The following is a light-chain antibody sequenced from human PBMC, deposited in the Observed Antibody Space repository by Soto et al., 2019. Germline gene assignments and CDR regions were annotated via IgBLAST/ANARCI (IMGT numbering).Light chain of an antibody. CDR2: DTS. CDR3: QQYDSPWT. CDR1: QSLNSSY. J-gene: IGKJ1*01. Sequence: DIVLTQSPGTLSLSPGERATLSCRASQSLNSSYLAWYQQKPGQAPRLLIYDTSSRATDIPDRFSGSGSGTDFTLTISGLEPEDSAVYYCQQYDSPWTLGQGTKVDIK. V-gene: IGKV3-20*01.